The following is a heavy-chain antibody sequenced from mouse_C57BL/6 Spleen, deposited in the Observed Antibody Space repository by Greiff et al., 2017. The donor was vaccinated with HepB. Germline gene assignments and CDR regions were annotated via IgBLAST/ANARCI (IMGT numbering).Heavy chain of an antibody. CDR3: VGYDYDGYAMDY. CDR1: GYTFTSYW. J-gene: IGHJ4*01. Sequence: QVQLQQPGAELVKPGASVKLSCKASGYTFTSYWMHWVKQRPGQGLEWIGMIHPNSGSTNYNEKFKSKATLTVDKSSSTAYMQLGSLTSEDSAVYYCVGYDYDGYAMDYWGQGTSVTVSS. CDR2: IHPNSGST. D-gene: IGHD2-4*01. V-gene: IGHV1-64*01.